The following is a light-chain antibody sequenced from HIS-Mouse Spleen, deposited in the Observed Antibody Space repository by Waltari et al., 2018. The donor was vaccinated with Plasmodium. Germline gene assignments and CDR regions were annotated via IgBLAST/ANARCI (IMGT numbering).Light chain of an antibody. Sequence: SYELTQPPSVSVSPGQTARITCSGDALPTQYAYWYQQKLGQAPGLVIYEDSKRPSGIPERFSGSSSGTMATLTISGAQVEDEADYYCYSTDSSGNHRVFGGGTKLTVL. CDR1: ALPTQY. V-gene: IGLV3-10*01. J-gene: IGLJ3*02. CDR2: EDS. CDR3: YSTDSSGNHRV.